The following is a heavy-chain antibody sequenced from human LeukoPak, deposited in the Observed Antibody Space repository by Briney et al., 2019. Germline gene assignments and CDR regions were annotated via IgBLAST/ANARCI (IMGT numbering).Heavy chain of an antibody. CDR2: IYPGDSDT. D-gene: IGHD2-2*01. Sequence: GESLKISCKGSGYSFTTYWIGWVRQMPGKGLEWMGIIYPGDSDTRYSPSFQGQVTISADKSISTAYLQWSSLKASDADIYYCARRLPAPEAFDIWGQGTMVTVSS. V-gene: IGHV5-51*01. J-gene: IGHJ3*02. CDR3: ARRLPAPEAFDI. CDR1: GYSFTTYW.